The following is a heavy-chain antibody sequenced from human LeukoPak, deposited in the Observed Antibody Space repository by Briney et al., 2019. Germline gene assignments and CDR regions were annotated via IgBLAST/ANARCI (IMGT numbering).Heavy chain of an antibody. Sequence: GGSLRLSCAASGFTFINYAMSWVRQAPGKGLEWVSSISVSGGNTYHADSVKGRFTISRDNSKNTLDLQMNSLRAEDTAVYYCAKWGHSGSYYDYWGQGTLVTVSS. D-gene: IGHD1-26*01. CDR2: ISVSGGNT. V-gene: IGHV3-23*01. CDR3: AKWGHSGSYYDY. J-gene: IGHJ4*02. CDR1: GFTFINYA.